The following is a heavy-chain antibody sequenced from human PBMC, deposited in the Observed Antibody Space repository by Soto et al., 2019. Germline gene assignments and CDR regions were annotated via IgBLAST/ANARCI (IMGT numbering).Heavy chain of an antibody. D-gene: IGHD6-13*01. CDR3: ARRGIAAANYYYYGMDV. CDR1: GGSISSSSYY. J-gene: IGHJ6*02. Sequence: SETLSLTCTVSGGSISSSSYYWGWIRQPPGKGLEWIGSIYYSGSTYYNPSLKSRVTISVDTPKNQFSLKLSSVTAADTAVYYCARRGIAAANYYYYGMDVWGQGTTVTVSS. CDR2: IYYSGST. V-gene: IGHV4-39*01.